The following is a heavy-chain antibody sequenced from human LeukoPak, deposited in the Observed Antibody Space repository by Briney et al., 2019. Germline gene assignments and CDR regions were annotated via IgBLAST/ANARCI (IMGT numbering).Heavy chain of an antibody. CDR3: ARDDYNDYGDDFDY. CDR2: ISYDGSNK. V-gene: IGHV3-30*04. Sequence: GGSLRLSCAASGFTFSSYAMHWVRQAPGKGLEWVAVISYDGSNKYYADSVKGRFTISRDNSKNTLYLQMNSPRAEDTAVYYCARDDYNDYGDDFDYWGQGTLVTVSS. CDR1: GFTFSSYA. J-gene: IGHJ4*02. D-gene: IGHD4-17*01.